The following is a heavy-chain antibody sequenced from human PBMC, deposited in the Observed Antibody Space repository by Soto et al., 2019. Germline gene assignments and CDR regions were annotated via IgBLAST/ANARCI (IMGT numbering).Heavy chain of an antibody. V-gene: IGHV1-18*01. J-gene: IGHJ6*02. CDR2: ISGYNGNT. D-gene: IGHD3-3*01. CDR3: ARDSRDTFTIFGVVTPYNHYGMDV. CDR1: GYTFISYG. Sequence: QVQLVQSGAEVKKPGASVKVSCKTSGYTFISYGISWVRQAPGQGLEWMGWISGYNGNTNYAQKFKGRVTMTTDTSTSTAYMEMRSLRSDDTAVYYCARDSRDTFTIFGVVTPYNHYGMDVWGQGTTVTVSS.